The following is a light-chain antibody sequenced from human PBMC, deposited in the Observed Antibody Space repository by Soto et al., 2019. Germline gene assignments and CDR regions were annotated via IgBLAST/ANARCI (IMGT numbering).Light chain of an antibody. CDR3: MQALQTRWT. J-gene: IGKJ1*01. Sequence: DIVMTQSPLSLPVTPGEPASISCRSSQSLLHSNGYNYLDWYLQKPGQSPQLLIYLGSNRASGVPDRFSGSGSGTDFTLKISRVEAEDVGVYYCMQALQTRWTFGQGPNVEIK. CDR2: LGS. V-gene: IGKV2-28*01. CDR1: QSLLHSNGYNY.